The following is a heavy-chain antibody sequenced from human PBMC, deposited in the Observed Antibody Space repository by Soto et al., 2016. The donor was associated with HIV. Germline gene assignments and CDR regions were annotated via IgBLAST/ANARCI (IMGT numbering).Heavy chain of an antibody. V-gene: IGHV3-15*01. Sequence: EVQLVESGGGLVKPGGSLRLSCAASGFTFSNAWMSWVRQAPGKGLEWVGRIKSKTDGGTTDYAAPVKGRFTISRDDSKNTLYLQMNSLKTEDTAVYYRTTDSPGVDYGDLTRPAGPVDYWGQGTLVTVSS. D-gene: IGHD4-17*01. J-gene: IGHJ4*02. CDR2: IKSKTDGGTT. CDR1: GFTFSNAW. CDR3: TTDSPGVDYGDLTRPAGPVDY.